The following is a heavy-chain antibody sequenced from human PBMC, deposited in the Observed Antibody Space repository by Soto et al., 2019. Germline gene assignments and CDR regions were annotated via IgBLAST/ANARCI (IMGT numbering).Heavy chain of an antibody. D-gene: IGHD3-22*01. CDR1: GFTFSSYG. CDR2: IWYDGTNK. CDR3: ARDFVSYYYDSSGYSQGYYYGMDV. V-gene: IGHV3-33*01. J-gene: IGHJ6*02. Sequence: QVQLVESGGGVVQPGRSLRLSCAASGFTFSSYGMHWVRQAPGKGLEWVAVIWYDGTNKYYADSVRGRFTISRDNSKNTLYLQMSSLRAEDTAIYYCARDFVSYYYDSSGYSQGYYYGMDVWGQGTTVTVSS.